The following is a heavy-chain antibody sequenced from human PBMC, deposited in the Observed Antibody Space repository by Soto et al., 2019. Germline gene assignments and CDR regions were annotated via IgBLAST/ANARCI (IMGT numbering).Heavy chain of an antibody. D-gene: IGHD6-13*01. J-gene: IGHJ3*02. CDR1: GFTFSSYA. CDR2: ISGSDGST. Sequence: GGSLRLSCAASGFTFSSYAMSWVRQAPGKGLEWVSAISGSDGSTYYADSVKGRFTISRDNSKNTLSLQMNSLRAEDTAVYYCAKDQGISARGAAGYDAFDIWGQGTMVTVSS. V-gene: IGHV3-23*01. CDR3: AKDQGISARGAAGYDAFDI.